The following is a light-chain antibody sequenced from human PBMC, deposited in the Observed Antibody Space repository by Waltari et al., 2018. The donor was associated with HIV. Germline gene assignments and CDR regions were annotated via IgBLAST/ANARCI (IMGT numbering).Light chain of an antibody. CDR1: KLEDKY. J-gene: IGLJ3*02. CDR3: QAWDGSNGV. CDR2: KDR. Sequence: SYELTQPPSASVSPGQTASITCSGAKLEDKYVCWYQQKPGQSPGLVLYKDRERPSGIPQRFSVSNSGNTATLTISGTQATDEADYFCQAWDGSNGVFGGGTKLTVL. V-gene: IGLV3-1*01.